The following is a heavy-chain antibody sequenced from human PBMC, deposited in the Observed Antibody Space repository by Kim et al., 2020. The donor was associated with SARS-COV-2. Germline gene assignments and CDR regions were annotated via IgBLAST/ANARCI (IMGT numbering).Heavy chain of an antibody. D-gene: IGHD1-26*01. Sequence: GGSLRLSCKASGLNTPNLRFTEAWVSWVGQAQGKGLEGIGGIKNGGATDYATPMKGRFTMSRDDSQNTVFLQVNCLQNEDTATYNCKWEHTPFYTTDVWGRGTTVIVS. CDR2: IKNGGAT. J-gene: IGHJ6*02. CDR1: GLNTPNLRFTEAW. V-gene: IGHV3-15*01. CDR3: KWEHTPFYTTDV.